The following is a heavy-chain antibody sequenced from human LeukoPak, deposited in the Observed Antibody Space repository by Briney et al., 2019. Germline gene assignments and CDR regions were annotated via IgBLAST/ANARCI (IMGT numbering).Heavy chain of an antibody. CDR1: GFTFSSYA. CDR3: ARVDSGSACAS. CDR2: ISGSGGST. D-gene: IGHD6-19*01. Sequence: GGSLRLSCAASGFTFSSYAMSWVRQAPGKGLEWVSAISGSGGSTYYADSVKGRFTISRDISKNTLHLQMGSLRPEDMAVYYCARVDSGSACASWGQGILVTVSS. V-gene: IGHV3-23*01. J-gene: IGHJ1*01.